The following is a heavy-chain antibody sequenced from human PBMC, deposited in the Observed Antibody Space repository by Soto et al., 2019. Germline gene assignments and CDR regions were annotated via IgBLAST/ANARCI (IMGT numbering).Heavy chain of an antibody. J-gene: IGHJ4*01. CDR3: VSRIPSWVFDY. D-gene: IGHD2-21*01. CDR2: ISGTDDYT. V-gene: IGHV3-23*01. Sequence: GGSLRLSCAASGFTFSNFAMTWVRQAPGAGLEWVSSISGTDDYTYYADSVKGRFTISRDNARDTLYLQMNSLRDEDTGVYFCVSRIPSWVFDYWGLGTLVTVSS. CDR1: GFTFSNFA.